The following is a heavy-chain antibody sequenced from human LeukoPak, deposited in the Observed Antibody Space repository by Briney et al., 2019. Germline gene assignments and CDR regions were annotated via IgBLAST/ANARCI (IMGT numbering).Heavy chain of an antibody. V-gene: IGHV3-23*01. J-gene: IGHJ4*02. Sequence: GGSLRLSCAASGFTFSSYAMSWVRQAPGKGLEWVSAISGSGGSTYYADSVKGRFTISRDNSKNTLYLQMNSLRAEDTAVYYWAASPAGGRGYYPTFDYWGQGTLVTVSS. CDR3: AASPAGGRGYYPTFDY. CDR1: GFTFSSYA. CDR2: ISGSGGST. D-gene: IGHD3-3*01.